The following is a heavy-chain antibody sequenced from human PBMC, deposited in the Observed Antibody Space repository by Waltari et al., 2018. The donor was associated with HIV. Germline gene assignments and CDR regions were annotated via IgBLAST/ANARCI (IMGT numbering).Heavy chain of an antibody. Sequence: QLQLQESGPGLVKPSETLSLTCTVSGGSISSSSYSWGWFRQPPGKGLAGLGSIYYSGSTYYNPSLKSRVTISVDTSKNQFSLKLSSVTAADTAVYYCARHRVPGYDSSGYHPADYYGMDVWGQGTTVTVSS. J-gene: IGHJ6*02. V-gene: IGHV4-39*01. CDR3: ARHRVPGYDSSGYHPADYYGMDV. CDR1: GGSISSSSYS. D-gene: IGHD3-22*01. CDR2: IYYSGST.